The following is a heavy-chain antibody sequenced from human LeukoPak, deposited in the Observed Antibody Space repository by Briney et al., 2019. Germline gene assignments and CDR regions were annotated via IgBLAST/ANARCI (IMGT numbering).Heavy chain of an antibody. CDR2: IYYSGST. J-gene: IGHJ6*02. CDR1: GGSISSGGYY. V-gene: IGHV4-31*03. Sequence: SQTLSLTCTVSGGSISSGGYYWSWIRQHPGKGLEWIGYIYYSGSTYYNPSLKSRVTISVDTSKNQFSLKLSSVTAADTAVYYCARDHTVLRLHYYYGMDVWGQGTTVTVSS. D-gene: IGHD2-8*01. CDR3: ARDHTVLRLHYYYGMDV.